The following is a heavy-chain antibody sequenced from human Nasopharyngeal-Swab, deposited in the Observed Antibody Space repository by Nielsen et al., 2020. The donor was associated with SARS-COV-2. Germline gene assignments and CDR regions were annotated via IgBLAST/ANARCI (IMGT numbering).Heavy chain of an antibody. CDR3: TRDIGGKAGY. CDR1: GFTFSSYA. Sequence: GESLKISCAASGFTFSSYAMSWVRQAPGKGLEWVSAISGSGGSTYYADSVKGRFTISRDNSKNTLYLQMNSPRAEDTAVYFCTRDIGGKAGYWGQGTLVTVSS. CDR2: ISGSGGST. V-gene: IGHV3-23*01. D-gene: IGHD4-23*01. J-gene: IGHJ4*02.